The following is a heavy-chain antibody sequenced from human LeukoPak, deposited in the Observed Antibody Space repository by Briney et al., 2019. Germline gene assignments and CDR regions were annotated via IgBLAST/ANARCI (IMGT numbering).Heavy chain of an antibody. CDR3: AINSLGDSSGYDY. D-gene: IGHD3-22*01. J-gene: IGHJ4*02. CDR1: GGSISSYY. V-gene: IGHV4-59*01. Sequence: PSETLSLTCTVSGGSISSYYWSWIRQPPGKGLEWIGYIYYSGSTNYNPSLKSRVTISVDTSKNQFSLKLSSVTAADTAVYYCAINSLGDSSGYDYWGQGTLVTVSS. CDR2: IYYSGST.